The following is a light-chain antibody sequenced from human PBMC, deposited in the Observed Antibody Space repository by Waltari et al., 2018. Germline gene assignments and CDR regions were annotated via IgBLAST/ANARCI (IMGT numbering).Light chain of an antibody. CDR2: QDS. CDR3: QAWDSSTVV. CDR1: KLGDKY. Sequence: SYELTQPPSVSVSPGQTASITCSGDKLGDKYVCWYQQKPGQSPILVIYQDSKRPSGIPERCSGSNSGNTATLTISGTQSMDEADYYCQAWDSSTVVFGGGTKLTVL. V-gene: IGLV3-1*01. J-gene: IGLJ2*01.